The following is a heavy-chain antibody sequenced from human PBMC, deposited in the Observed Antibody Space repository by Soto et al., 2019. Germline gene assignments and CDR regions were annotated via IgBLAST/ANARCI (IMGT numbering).Heavy chain of an antibody. Sequence: SVKVCCKASGGTFSIYAISWVRQARGQGLEWMGGIIPIFGTANYAQKFQGRVTITADESTSTAYMELSSLRSEDTAVYYCARDPDSSSWHPNWFDPWGQGTLVTVSS. CDR3: ARDPDSSSWHPNWFDP. V-gene: IGHV1-69*13. D-gene: IGHD6-13*01. CDR2: IIPIFGTA. J-gene: IGHJ5*02. CDR1: GGTFSIYA.